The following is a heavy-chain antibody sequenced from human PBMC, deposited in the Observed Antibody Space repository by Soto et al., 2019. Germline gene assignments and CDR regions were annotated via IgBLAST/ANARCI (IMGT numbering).Heavy chain of an antibody. Sequence: PGESLKISCKGSGYRFTSYWIGWVRQMPGKGLEWMAIIYPGDSDTRYSPSFQGQVTISADKSISTAYLQWSSLKASDTAMYYCARPGYCDSSGQGAFDIWGQGTMVTVSS. V-gene: IGHV5-51*01. CDR2: IYPGDSDT. CDR3: ARPGYCDSSGQGAFDI. J-gene: IGHJ3*02. D-gene: IGHD3-22*01. CDR1: GYRFTSYW.